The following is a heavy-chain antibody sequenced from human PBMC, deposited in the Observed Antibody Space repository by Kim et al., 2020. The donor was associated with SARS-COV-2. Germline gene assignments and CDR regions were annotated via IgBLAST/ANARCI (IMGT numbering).Heavy chain of an antibody. J-gene: IGHJ4*02. CDR2: INPSGGST. Sequence: ASVKVSCKASGYTFTSYYMHWVRQAPGQGLEWMGIINPSGGSTSYAQKFQGRVTMTRDTSTSTVYMELSSLRSEDTAVYYCARDHDNYYDSSGYLFDYWGQGTLVTVSS. V-gene: IGHV1-46*01. D-gene: IGHD3-22*01. CDR3: ARDHDNYYDSSGYLFDY. CDR1: GYTFTSYY.